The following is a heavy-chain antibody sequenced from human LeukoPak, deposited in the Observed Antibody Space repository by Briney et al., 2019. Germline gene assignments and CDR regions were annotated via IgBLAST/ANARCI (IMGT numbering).Heavy chain of an antibody. CDR3: ARGVGATPLEYYFDY. CDR1: GYSISSGYY. J-gene: IGHJ4*02. V-gene: IGHV4-38-2*02. Sequence: SETLSLTCTVSGYSISSGYYWGWIRQPPGKGLEWIGSIYHSGSTYYNPSLKSRVTISVDTSKNQFSLKLSSVTAADTAVYYCARGVGATPLEYYFDYWGQGTLVTVSS. CDR2: IYHSGST. D-gene: IGHD1-26*01.